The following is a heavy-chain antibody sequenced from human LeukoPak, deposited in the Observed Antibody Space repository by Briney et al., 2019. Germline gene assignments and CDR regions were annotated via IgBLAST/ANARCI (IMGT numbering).Heavy chain of an antibody. J-gene: IGHJ4*02. CDR3: ATPVAGRYYFDY. D-gene: IGHD6-19*01. Sequence: GASVKVSCKASGGTFISYAISWVRHAPGRGLEWMGGIIPIFGTANYAQKFQGRVTITADESTSTAYMELSSLRSEDTAVYYCATPVAGRYYFDYWGQGTLVTVSS. V-gene: IGHV1-69*01. CDR1: GGTFISYA. CDR2: IIPIFGTA.